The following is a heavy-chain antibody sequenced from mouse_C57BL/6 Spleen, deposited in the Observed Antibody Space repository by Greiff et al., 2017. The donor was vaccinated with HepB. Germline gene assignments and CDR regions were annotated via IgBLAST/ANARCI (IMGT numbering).Heavy chain of an antibody. CDR3: ARHEERAYGNYGGWYFDV. J-gene: IGHJ1*03. Sequence: VQVVESGAELVKPGASVKLSCKASGYTFTEYTIHWVKQRSGQGLEWIEWFYPGSGSIKYNEKFKDKATLTADKSSSTVYMELSRLTSEDSAVYFGARHEERAYGNYGGWYFDVWGTGTTVTVSS. D-gene: IGHD2-1*01. CDR2: FYPGSGSI. V-gene: IGHV1-62-2*01. CDR1: GYTFTEYT.